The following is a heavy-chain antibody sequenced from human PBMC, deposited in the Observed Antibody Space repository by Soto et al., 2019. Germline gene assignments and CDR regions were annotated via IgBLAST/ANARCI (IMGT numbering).Heavy chain of an antibody. CDR2: INPGGGSA. CDR3: ARDTSGWSLNGLDV. D-gene: IGHD6-19*01. V-gene: IGHV1-46*01. J-gene: IGHJ6*02. Sequence: QVALVQSGAEVKKPGASVTISCKASGSATTRYYIHWVRQAPGRGLEWMGIINPGGGSASYAQKFQDRVTIDKDTSTGTVYMDLRSLRTEDTAVYYCARDTSGWSLNGLDVWGQGTTVNFSS. CDR1: GSATTRYY.